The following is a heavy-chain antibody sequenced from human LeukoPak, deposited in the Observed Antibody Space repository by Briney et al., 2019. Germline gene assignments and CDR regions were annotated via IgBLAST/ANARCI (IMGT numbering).Heavy chain of an antibody. V-gene: IGHV1-46*01. CDR2: INPSGGST. CDR1: GYTFTSYY. D-gene: IGHD4-23*01. J-gene: IGHJ4*02. Sequence: APVKVSCKASGYTFTSYYVHWVRQAPGEGLEWMGIINPSGGSTSYAQKFQGRVTMTRDTSTSTVYMELSSLRSEDMAVYYCARATVVAYFDYWGQGTLLTVSS. CDR3: ARATVVAYFDY.